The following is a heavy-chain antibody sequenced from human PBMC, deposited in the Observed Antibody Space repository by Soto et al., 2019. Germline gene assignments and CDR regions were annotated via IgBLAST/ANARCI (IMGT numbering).Heavy chain of an antibody. CDR2: ISAYNGNT. D-gene: IGHD2-15*01. CDR3: ARARLGYCSGGSCYPYYFDY. Sequence: GASVKVSCKASGYTFTSYGISWVRQAPGQGLEWMGWISAYNGNTNYAQKLQGRVTMTADTSTSTAHMELRSLRSDDTAVYYCARARLGYCSGGSCYPYYFDYWGQGTLVTVSS. J-gene: IGHJ4*02. CDR1: GYTFTSYG. V-gene: IGHV1-18*01.